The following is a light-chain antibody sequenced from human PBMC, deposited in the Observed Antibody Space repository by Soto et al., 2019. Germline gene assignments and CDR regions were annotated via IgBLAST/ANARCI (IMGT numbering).Light chain of an antibody. Sequence: QSVLTQPASVSGSPGQSITISCTGTSSDIGSYNLVSWYQQHPGKAPKLLIYEVTKRPSGVSNRFSGSKSGNTASFTISGLQAEDEADYYCCSFAGSTSLFGGGTKVTVL. CDR3: CSFAGSTSL. CDR2: EVT. V-gene: IGLV2-23*02. CDR1: SSDIGSYNL. J-gene: IGLJ2*01.